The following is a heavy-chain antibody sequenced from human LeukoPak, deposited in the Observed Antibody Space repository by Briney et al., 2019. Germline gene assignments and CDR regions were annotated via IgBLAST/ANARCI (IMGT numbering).Heavy chain of an antibody. V-gene: IGHV1-18*01. Sequence: ASVTVSHLASVYTLPNYGISWVRQAPGQGLEWMGWISAYNGNTNYAQKLQGRVTMTTDTSASTAYMELRSLRSDDTAVYYCARVAVAGAPRRFDYWGQGTLVTVSS. CDR3: ARVAVAGAPRRFDY. D-gene: IGHD6-19*01. J-gene: IGHJ4*02. CDR2: ISAYNGNT. CDR1: VYTLPNYG.